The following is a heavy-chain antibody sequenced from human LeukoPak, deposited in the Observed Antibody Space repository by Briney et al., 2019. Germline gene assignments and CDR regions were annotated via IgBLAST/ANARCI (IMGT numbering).Heavy chain of an antibody. V-gene: IGHV4-59*12. J-gene: IGHJ4*02. CDR3: ARALGYCSGGSCYADYFDY. D-gene: IGHD2-15*01. Sequence: SETLSLTCTVSGGSISSYYWSWIRQPPGKGLEWIGYIYYSGSTNYNPSLKSRVTISVDTSKNQFSLKLSSVTAADTAVYYCARALGYCSGGSCYADYFDYWGQGTLVTVSS. CDR2: IYYSGST. CDR1: GGSISSYY.